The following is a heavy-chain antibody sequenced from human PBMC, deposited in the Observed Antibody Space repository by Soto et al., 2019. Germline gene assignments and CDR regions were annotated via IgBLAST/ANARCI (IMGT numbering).Heavy chain of an antibody. CDR3: AKHEGYCSTTTCSNFDY. D-gene: IGHD2-2*01. CDR2: IYPGDSDT. Sequence: GESLKISCKGSGFTFTNYWIAWVRQMPGKGLEWMGIIYPGDSDTSYSPSFQGQVTISADKSINTAYLHWSSLKASDTAIYYCAKHEGYCSTTTCSNFDYWGQGTLVTVSS. J-gene: IGHJ4*02. CDR1: GFTFTNYW. V-gene: IGHV5-51*01.